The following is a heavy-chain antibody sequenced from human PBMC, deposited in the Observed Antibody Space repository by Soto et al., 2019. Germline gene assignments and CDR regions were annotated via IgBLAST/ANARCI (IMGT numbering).Heavy chain of an antibody. V-gene: IGHV3-74*01. CDR2: INSDGSST. D-gene: IGHD6-19*01. CDR1: GFTFSSYW. CDR3: ARDSSSGLTKRNFDY. Sequence: GESLKISCAASGFTFSSYWMHWVRQAPGKGLVWVSRINSDGSSTSYADSVKGRFTISRDNAKNTLYLQMNSLRAEDTAVYYCARDSSSGLTKRNFDYWGQGTLVTVSS. J-gene: IGHJ4*02.